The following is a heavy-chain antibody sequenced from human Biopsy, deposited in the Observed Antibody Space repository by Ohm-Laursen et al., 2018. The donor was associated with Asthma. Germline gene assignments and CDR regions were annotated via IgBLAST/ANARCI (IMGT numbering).Heavy chain of an antibody. CDR3: VKALGGGDGFDV. CDR1: GFTVTTHY. Sequence: SLRLSCAATGFTVTTHYMSWVRQAPGKGLEWVSVIYSGGSTYYADSVKGRFTISRDSSKNTLFLQMDSLRAEDTAVYYCVKALGGGDGFDVWGLGTLVTVSS. J-gene: IGHJ3*01. CDR2: IYSGGST. V-gene: IGHV3-53*01.